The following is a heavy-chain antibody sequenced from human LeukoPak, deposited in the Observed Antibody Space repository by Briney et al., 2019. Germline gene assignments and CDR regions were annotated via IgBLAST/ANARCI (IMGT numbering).Heavy chain of an antibody. D-gene: IGHD4-17*01. V-gene: IGHV3-48*03. CDR2: ITISGHTK. J-gene: IGHJ4*02. Sequence: GGSLRLSCAASGFDLSTYEMNWVRQAPGKGLEWIADITISGHTKNYADSVKGRFTISRDNSKNTLYRQMNSLRAEDTAVYYCAKDATVTAYFDYWGQGTLVTVSS. CDR1: GFDLSTYE. CDR3: AKDATVTAYFDY.